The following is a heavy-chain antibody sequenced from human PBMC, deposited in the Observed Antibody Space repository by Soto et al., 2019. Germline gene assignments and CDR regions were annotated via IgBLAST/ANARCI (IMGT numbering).Heavy chain of an antibody. J-gene: IGHJ4*02. D-gene: IGHD1-26*01. CDR2: ISAYNGNT. CDR1: GYTFTSYG. CDR3: ARDPTGIVGAIPPLDY. Sequence: ASVKVSCKASGYTFTSYGISWVRQAPGQGLEWMGWISAYNGNTNYAQKLQGRVTMTTDTSTSTAYMELRSLRSDDTAVYYCARDPTGIVGAIPPLDYWGQGTLVTVSS. V-gene: IGHV1-18*01.